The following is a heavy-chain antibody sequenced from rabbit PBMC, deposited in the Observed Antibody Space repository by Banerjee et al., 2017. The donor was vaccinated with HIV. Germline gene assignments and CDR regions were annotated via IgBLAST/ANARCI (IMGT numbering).Heavy chain of an antibody. CDR3: ARGDTGYGYIDL. CDR2: INTGSGSA. J-gene: IGHJ3*01. CDR1: GFSFSSSQW. Sequence: QEQLVESGGGLVQPEGSLTLTCTASGFSFSSSQWICWVRQAPGKGLEWIADINTGSGSAYYATWVNGRFTISKTSSTTVTLQMTSLTAADTATYFCARGDTGYGYIDLWGQGTLVTVS. V-gene: IGHV1S45*01. D-gene: IGHD6-1*01.